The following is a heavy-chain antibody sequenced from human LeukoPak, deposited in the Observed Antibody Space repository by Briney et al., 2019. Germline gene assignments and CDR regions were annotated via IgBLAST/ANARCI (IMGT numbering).Heavy chain of an antibody. D-gene: IGHD6-13*01. CDR3: ARRREGGSSPDAFDI. Sequence: ASVKVSCKASGYTFTAYYMHWVRQAPGQGLEWMGIINPSGGSTSYAQKLQGRVTMTTDTSTSTAYMELRSLRSDDTAVYYCARRREGGSSPDAFDIWGQGTMVTVSS. J-gene: IGHJ3*02. CDR1: GYTFTAYY. V-gene: IGHV1-46*01. CDR2: INPSGGST.